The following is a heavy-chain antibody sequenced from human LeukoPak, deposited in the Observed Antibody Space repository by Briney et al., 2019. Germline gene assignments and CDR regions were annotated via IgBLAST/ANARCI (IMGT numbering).Heavy chain of an antibody. J-gene: IGHJ3*02. V-gene: IGHV4-59*01. CDR3: ARGGGCHNAFGI. CDR2: IYYSGST. D-gene: IGHD6-19*01. Sequence: SETLSLTCTVSGGSISSYYWSWIRQPPGKGLEWIGYIYYSGSTNYNSSLKSRVTISVDTSKNQFSLKLSSVTAADTAVYYCARGGGCHNAFGIWGQGTMVTVSS. CDR1: GGSISSYY.